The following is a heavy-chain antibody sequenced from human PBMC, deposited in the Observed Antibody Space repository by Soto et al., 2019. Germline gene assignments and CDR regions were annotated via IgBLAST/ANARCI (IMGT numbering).Heavy chain of an antibody. Sequence: ASVKVSCKSSGYTFINYGITWVRQAPGQGLEWMGWISAYNGNTHYAQKFQGRVTMTTDTSTSIAYMELASLRSDDTAVYCCARDPNHFTTGTTYIGYWGQGTLVTVSS. CDR2: ISAYNGNT. D-gene: IGHD1-1*01. CDR3: ARDPNHFTTGTTYIGY. CDR1: GYTFINYG. V-gene: IGHV1-18*01. J-gene: IGHJ4*02.